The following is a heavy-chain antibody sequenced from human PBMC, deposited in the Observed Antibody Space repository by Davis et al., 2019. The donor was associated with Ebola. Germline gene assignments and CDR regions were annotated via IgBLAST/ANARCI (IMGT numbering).Heavy chain of an antibody. V-gene: IGHV3-48*03. D-gene: IGHD3-16*02. CDR3: ARGDRDDYVWGSYRRYFDY. J-gene: IGHJ4*02. Sequence: PGGSLRLSCAASGFTFSSYEMNWVRQAPGKGLEWISYISSSGSTIYYADSVKGRFTISRDNAKNSLYLQINSLRAEDTAVYYCARGDRDDYVWGSYRRYFDYWGQGTLVTVSS. CDR1: GFTFSSYE. CDR2: ISSSGSTI.